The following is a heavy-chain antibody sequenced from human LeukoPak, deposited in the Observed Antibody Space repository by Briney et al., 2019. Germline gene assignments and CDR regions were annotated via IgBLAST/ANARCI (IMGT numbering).Heavy chain of an antibody. CDR3: AREDIVAPFDY. Sequence: GGSLRLSCAASGFTFSSYWMHWVRQAPGKGLEWVAVISYDGSNKYYADSVKGRFTISRDNSKNTLYLQMNSLRAEDTAVYYCAREDIVAPFDYWGQGTLVTVSS. CDR2: ISYDGSNK. CDR1: GFTFSSYW. J-gene: IGHJ4*02. V-gene: IGHV3-30-3*01. D-gene: IGHD5-12*01.